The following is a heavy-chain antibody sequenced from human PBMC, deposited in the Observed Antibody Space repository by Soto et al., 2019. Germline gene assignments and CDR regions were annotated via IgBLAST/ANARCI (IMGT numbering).Heavy chain of an antibody. V-gene: IGHV4-59*02. J-gene: IGHJ6*03. CDR3: ARALGAARHLRVYYMDV. CDR1: GDSVTSHY. D-gene: IGHD6-6*01. Sequence: PSETLSLTCSFSGDSVTSHYLTWIRQSPEKGLEWIGYMHYTGCSHYNPSLKSRVTISVDTSRNQFSLKLSSVTAADTAVYYCARALGAARHLRVYYMDVWGKGTTVTVSS. CDR2: MHYTGCS.